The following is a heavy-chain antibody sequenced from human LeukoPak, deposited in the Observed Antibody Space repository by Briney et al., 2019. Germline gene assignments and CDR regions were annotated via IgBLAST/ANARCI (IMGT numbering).Heavy chain of an antibody. Sequence: GGFLRLSCEASGFTFTTYSMTWVRQAPGKGLEWVSIIFSADALKGRFTISRDDAKNLLYLDMNSLRAEDTAVYYCARGHTAVTRHFDFWGQGTLVTVSS. CDR2: I. CDR3: ARGHTAVTRHFDF. V-gene: IGHV3-21*01. J-gene: IGHJ4*02. D-gene: IGHD4-17*01. CDR1: GFTFTTYS.